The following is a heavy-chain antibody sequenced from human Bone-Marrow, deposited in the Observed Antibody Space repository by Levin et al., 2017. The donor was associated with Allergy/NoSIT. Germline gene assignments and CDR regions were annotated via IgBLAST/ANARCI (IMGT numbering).Heavy chain of an antibody. V-gene: IGHV1-2*02. Sequence: ASVKVSCKASGYTFTGYYMHWVRQAPGQGLEWMGWINPNSGGTNYAQKFQGRVTMTRDTSISTAYMELSRLRSDDTAVYYCARDLYDFWSGYYDSYYYGMDVWGQGTTVTVSS. CDR1: GYTFTGYY. CDR3: ARDLYDFWSGYYDSYYYGMDV. D-gene: IGHD3-3*01. CDR2: INPNSGGT. J-gene: IGHJ6*02.